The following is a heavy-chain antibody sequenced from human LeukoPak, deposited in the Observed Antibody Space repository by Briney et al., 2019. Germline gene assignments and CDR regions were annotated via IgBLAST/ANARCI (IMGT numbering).Heavy chain of an antibody. J-gene: IGHJ6*03. CDR2: GHYSGTT. CDR3: TRDCSSSWPHCYSYYYYMDV. D-gene: IGHD6-13*01. V-gene: IGHV4-39*07. Sequence: PSETLSLTCTVSGGSISSSSHYWGWIRQPPGKGLEWIGSGHYSGTTYYNPSLKSRVTISLDTSKNQLSLKVTSVTAADTAMYYCTRDCSSSWPHCYSYYYYMDVWGKGTTVTVSS. CDR1: GGSISSSSHY.